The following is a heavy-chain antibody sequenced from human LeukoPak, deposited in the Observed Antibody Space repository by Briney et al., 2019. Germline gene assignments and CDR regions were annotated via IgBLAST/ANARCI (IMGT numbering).Heavy chain of an antibody. CDR1: GFTFRSYW. CDR2: IWYDGSNK. D-gene: IGHD3-10*01. V-gene: IGHV3-33*08. J-gene: IGHJ4*02. Sequence: PGGSLRLSCAASGFTFRSYWMTWVRQAPGKGLEWVAVIWYDGSNKYYADSVKGRFTISRDNSKNTLYLQMNSLRAEDTAVYYCARDRYYGSGSPGDYWGQGTLVTVSS. CDR3: ARDRYYGSGSPGDY.